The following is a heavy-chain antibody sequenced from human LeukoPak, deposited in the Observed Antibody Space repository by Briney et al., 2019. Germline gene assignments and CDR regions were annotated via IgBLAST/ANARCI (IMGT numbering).Heavy chain of an antibody. J-gene: IGHJ4*02. CDR1: GGSFSGYY. CDR2: INHSGST. D-gene: IGHD2/OR15-2a*01. CDR3: ARDKIGGINFDY. Sequence: SETLSLTCAVYGGSFSGYYWSWTRQPPGKGLEWIGKINHSGSTNYNPSLKSRVTISVDTSKNQFSLKVSSVTAADTAVYYCARDKIGGINFDYWGQGTLITVSA. V-gene: IGHV4-34*01.